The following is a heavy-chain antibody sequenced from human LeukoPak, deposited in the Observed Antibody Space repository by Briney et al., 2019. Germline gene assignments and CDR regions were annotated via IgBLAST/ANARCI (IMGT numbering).Heavy chain of an antibody. CDR3: ATVSEY. V-gene: IGHV3-74*01. CDR2: INNDGTAT. CDR1: GFTFSSYS. J-gene: IGHJ4*02. Sequence: TGGSLRLSCAASGFTFSSYSMNWVRQAPGKGLEWVSGINNDGTATYYADSVKGRFTISRDNAKNTVYLQMNGLRAEDTTVYYCATVSEYWGQGTLVTVSS.